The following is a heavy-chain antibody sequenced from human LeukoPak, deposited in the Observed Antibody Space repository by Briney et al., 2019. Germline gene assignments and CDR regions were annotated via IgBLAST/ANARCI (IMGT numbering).Heavy chain of an antibody. V-gene: IGHV4-34*01. D-gene: IGHD6-13*01. J-gene: IGHJ5*02. Sequence: PSETLSLTCAVYGGSFSGYYWSWIRQPPGKGLEWIGEINHSGSTNYNPSLKSRVTISVDTSKNQFSLKLSSVTAADTAVYYCARVLTAAAGTAWGQGTLVTVSS. CDR1: GGSFSGYY. CDR3: ARVLTAAAGTA. CDR2: INHSGST.